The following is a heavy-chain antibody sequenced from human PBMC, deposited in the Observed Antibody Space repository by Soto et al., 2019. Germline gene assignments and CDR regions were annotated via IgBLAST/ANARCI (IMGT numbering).Heavy chain of an antibody. D-gene: IGHD3-10*01. Sequence: SETLSLTCTVSGGSISSYYWSWIRQPAGKGLEWIGRIYTSGSTNYNPSLKNRVTMSVDTSKNQFSLKLSSVTAADTAVYYCARDLLVLWFGERYGMDVWGQGTTVTVSS. CDR2: IYTSGST. J-gene: IGHJ6*02. V-gene: IGHV4-4*07. CDR3: ARDLLVLWFGERYGMDV. CDR1: GGSISSYY.